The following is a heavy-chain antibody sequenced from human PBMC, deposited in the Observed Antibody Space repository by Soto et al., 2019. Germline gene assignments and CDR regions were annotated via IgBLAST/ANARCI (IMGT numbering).Heavy chain of an antibody. D-gene: IGHD3-22*01. CDR2: IIPILGIA. J-gene: IGHJ1*01. CDR3: ATNNYYDSSGNNPALAEYFQH. V-gene: IGHV1-69*02. CDR1: GGTFSSYT. Sequence: GASVKVSCKASGGTFSSYTISWVRQAPGQGLEWMGRIIPILGIANYAQKFQGRVTITADKSTSTAYMELSSLRSEDTAVYYCATNNYYDSSGNNPALAEYFQHWGQGTLVTVSS.